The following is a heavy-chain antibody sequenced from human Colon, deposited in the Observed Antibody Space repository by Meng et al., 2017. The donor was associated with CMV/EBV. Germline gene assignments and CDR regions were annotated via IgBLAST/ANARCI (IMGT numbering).Heavy chain of an antibody. CDR2: INPKSGDT. D-gene: IGHD7-27*01. Sequence: KVSCKASGYTFTAYYLHWVRQDPGQGLEWMGWINPKSGDTNYTQNFQGRVTMTRDTSLDTASIEVNTLRSDDTAVYFCARWSTGALDYWGPGTLVTVSS. J-gene: IGHJ4*02. CDR3: ARWSTGALDY. V-gene: IGHV1-2*02. CDR1: GYTFTAYY.